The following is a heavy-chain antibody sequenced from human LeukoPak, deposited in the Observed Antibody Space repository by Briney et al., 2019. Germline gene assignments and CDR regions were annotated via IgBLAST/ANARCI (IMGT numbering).Heavy chain of an antibody. J-gene: IGHJ3*02. Sequence: GGSLRLSCAASGFTFSSYSMNWVRQAPGKGLEWVSSISSSSSNIYYADSVKRRFTISRDNAKNSLYLQMNSLSAEDTAVYYCARDPIGVEDAFDIWGQGTLVTVSS. CDR2: ISSSSSNI. CDR1: GFTFSSYS. CDR3: ARDPIGVEDAFDI. V-gene: IGHV3-21*01. D-gene: IGHD3-3*01.